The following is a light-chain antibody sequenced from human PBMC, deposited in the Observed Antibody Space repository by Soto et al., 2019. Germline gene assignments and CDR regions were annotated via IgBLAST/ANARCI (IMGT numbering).Light chain of an antibody. J-gene: IGKJ1*01. Sequence: EIVLTQSPGTLSLSPGEIATLSCRASQSVSSRYLAWYQQKPGQAPRLLIYGASSRATGIPDRFSGSGSGTDVTLTNSRLEPEDFAVYYFQQYGRSPTVGQGTKVEIK. CDR2: GAS. CDR1: QSVSSRY. V-gene: IGKV3-20*01. CDR3: QQYGRSPT.